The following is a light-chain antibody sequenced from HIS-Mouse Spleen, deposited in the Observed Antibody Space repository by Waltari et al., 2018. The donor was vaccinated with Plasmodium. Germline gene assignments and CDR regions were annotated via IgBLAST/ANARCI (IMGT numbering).Light chain of an antibody. V-gene: IGKV3-15*01. CDR3: QKYNNWSFT. CDR2: GAS. Sequence: EIVMTQSPATLSVSPGERATLSCRASQSVSSNLAGYQQKPGQAPRLLIDGASTRATGIPARFSGSGSGTEFTLTISSLQSEDFAVYYCQKYNNWSFTFGPGTKVDIK. J-gene: IGKJ3*01. CDR1: QSVSSN.